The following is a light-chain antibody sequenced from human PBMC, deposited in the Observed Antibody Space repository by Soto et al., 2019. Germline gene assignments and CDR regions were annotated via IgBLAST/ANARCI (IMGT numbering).Light chain of an antibody. V-gene: IGLV1-47*01. CDR2: RNN. J-gene: IGLJ2*01. CDR3: AAWDDSLSGVV. CDR1: SSNIGSNY. Sequence: QSALTQPPSASGTPGQRVTISCSGSSSNIGSNYVYWYQQLPGTVPQLLIYRNNERPSGVPDRFSGSKSGTSASLAIIGLRSEDEADYYCAAWDDSLSGVVFGGGTKVTVL.